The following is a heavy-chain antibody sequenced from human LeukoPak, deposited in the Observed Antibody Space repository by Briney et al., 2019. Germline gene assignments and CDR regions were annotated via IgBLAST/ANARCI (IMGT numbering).Heavy chain of an antibody. Sequence: PSETLSLTCTVSGGSISSGDYYWSWIRQPPGKGLEWIVYIYYSGSTYYNPSLKSRVTISVDTSKNQFSLKLSSVTAADTAVYYCARDEYYGSGSYGDYWGQGTLVTVSS. D-gene: IGHD3-10*01. CDR3: ARDEYYGSGSYGDY. CDR1: GGSISSGDYY. J-gene: IGHJ4*02. V-gene: IGHV4-30-4*01. CDR2: IYYSGST.